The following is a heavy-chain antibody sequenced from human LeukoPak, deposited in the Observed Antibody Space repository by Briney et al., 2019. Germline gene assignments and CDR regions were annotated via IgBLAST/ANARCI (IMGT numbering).Heavy chain of an antibody. J-gene: IGHJ4*02. CDR3: TSGSYLPWYFDY. CDR1: GFTVSSNY. D-gene: IGHD3-10*01. CDR2: IYSGGST. Sequence: GGSLRLSCAASGFTVSSNYMSWVRQAPGKGLEWVSVIYSGGSTYYADSVKGRFTISRDNSKNTLYLQMNSLRAEDTAVYYCTSGSYLPWYFDYWGQGTLVTVSS. V-gene: IGHV3-66*02.